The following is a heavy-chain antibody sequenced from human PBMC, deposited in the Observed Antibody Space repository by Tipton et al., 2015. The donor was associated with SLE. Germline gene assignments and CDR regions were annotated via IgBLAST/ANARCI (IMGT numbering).Heavy chain of an antibody. CDR1: GASISSTSYY. CDR2: IYNSGNT. CDR3: ARHVDPTDYYYYAVDV. V-gene: IGHV4-39*07. J-gene: IGHJ6*02. Sequence: TLSLTCTVSGASISSTSYYWGWIRQAPGKGLEWIGSIYNSGNTYYNASLKSRVTISVDTSKNQFSLRLSSVSAADTAVYDCARHVDPTDYYYYAVDVWGQGTTVTVSS.